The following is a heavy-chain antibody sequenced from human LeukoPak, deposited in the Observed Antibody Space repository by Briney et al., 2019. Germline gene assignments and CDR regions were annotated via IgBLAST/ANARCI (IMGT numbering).Heavy chain of an antibody. J-gene: IGHJ4*02. Sequence: SGPTLVNPTQTLTLTCTFSGFSLSTSGVCVGWIRQPPGKALEWLALIYWNDDKRYSPSLKSRLTITKDTSKNQVVLTMTNMDPVDTATYYCAHSVREYYESSGYLDYWGQGTLVTVSS. D-gene: IGHD3-22*01. CDR1: GFSLSTSGVC. V-gene: IGHV2-5*01. CDR2: IYWNDDK. CDR3: AHSVREYYESSGYLDY.